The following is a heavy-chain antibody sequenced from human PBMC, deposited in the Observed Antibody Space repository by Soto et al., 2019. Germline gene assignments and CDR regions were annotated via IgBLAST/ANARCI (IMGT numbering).Heavy chain of an antibody. D-gene: IGHD6-13*01. CDR1: GGSFSGYY. J-gene: IGHJ3*02. Sequence: SETLSLTCAVYGGSFSGYYWSWIRQPPGKGLEWIGEINHSGSTNYNPSLKSRVTISVDTSKNQFSLKLSSVTAADTAVYYCASGAIAAAGTSRAFDIWGQGTMVTVSS. CDR3: ASGAIAAAGTSRAFDI. CDR2: INHSGST. V-gene: IGHV4-34*01.